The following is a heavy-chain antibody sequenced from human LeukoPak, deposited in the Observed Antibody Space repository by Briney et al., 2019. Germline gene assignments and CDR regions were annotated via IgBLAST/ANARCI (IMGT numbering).Heavy chain of an antibody. CDR2: IYYSGST. D-gene: IGHD3-3*01. Sequence: SETLSLTCTVSGGSTSVYYWSWIRQPPGKGLEWIGHIYYSGSTNYNPSLKSRVTISLGTSKNQFSLKLNSLTAADTAVYYCARVDVFGVVSSDYYYYYMDVWGKGTRSPSP. V-gene: IGHV4-59*01. J-gene: IGHJ6*03. CDR3: ARVDVFGVVSSDYYYYYMDV. CDR1: GGSTSVYY.